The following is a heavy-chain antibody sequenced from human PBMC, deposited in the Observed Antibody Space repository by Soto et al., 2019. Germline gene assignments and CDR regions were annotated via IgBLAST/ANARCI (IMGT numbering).Heavy chain of an antibody. J-gene: IGHJ5*02. CDR2: IYHSGST. D-gene: IGHD3-22*01. CDR3: ARSCRYSSGYYYERMNWFDP. CDR1: GGCISSSNW. Sequence: TLSLTCGVSGGCISSSNWWRWVRQPPGKGLEWIGEIYHSGSTNYNPSLKSRVTISVDKSKNQFSLKLSSVTAADTAVYYCARSCRYSSGYYYERMNWFDPWGQGTLVTVSS. V-gene: IGHV4-4*02.